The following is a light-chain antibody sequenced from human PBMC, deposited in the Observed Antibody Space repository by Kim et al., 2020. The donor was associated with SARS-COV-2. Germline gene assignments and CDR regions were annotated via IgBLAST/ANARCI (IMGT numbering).Light chain of an antibody. J-gene: IGKJ5*01. CDR2: DAS. CDR3: QQRSIWPRGIT. CDR1: QRVSSY. V-gene: IGKV3-11*01. Sequence: AGERATLSGRASQRVSSYLAWYQQKPGQAPRLLIYDASNRATGIPARFSGSGSGTDFTLTISSLEPEDFAVYYCQQRSIWPRGITFGQGTRLEIK.